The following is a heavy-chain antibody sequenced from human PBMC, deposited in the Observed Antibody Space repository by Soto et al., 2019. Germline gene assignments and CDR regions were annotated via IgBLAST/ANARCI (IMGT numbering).Heavy chain of an antibody. Sequence: QVQLVQSGAEVKKPGSSVKVSCKASGGTFSSYAISWVRQAPGQGLEWMGGITPIFGTANYAQKFQGRVTITADETTSTAYMELRSLRSEDTAVYYCARHSCCSTPNYYYGMDVWGQGTTVTVSS. J-gene: IGHJ6*02. CDR2: ITPIFGTA. CDR1: GGTFSSYA. CDR3: ARHSCCSTPNYYYGMDV. V-gene: IGHV1-69*12. D-gene: IGHD2-15*01.